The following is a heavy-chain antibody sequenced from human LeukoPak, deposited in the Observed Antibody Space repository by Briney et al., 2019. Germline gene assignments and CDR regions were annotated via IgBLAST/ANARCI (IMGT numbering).Heavy chain of an antibody. V-gene: IGHV3-21*04. CDR3: TRDRRPAYCGGDCSYYYYMDV. Sequence: GGSLRLSCAASGFTFSSYSMNWVRQAPGKGLEGVLSISSSSSYIYYAESVKGRFTTSRDNAKNSLYLQMNSLRAEDTALYYCTRDRRPAYCGGDCSYYYYMDVWGKGTTVTVSS. CDR1: GFTFSSYS. D-gene: IGHD2-21*02. J-gene: IGHJ6*03. CDR2: ISSSSSYI.